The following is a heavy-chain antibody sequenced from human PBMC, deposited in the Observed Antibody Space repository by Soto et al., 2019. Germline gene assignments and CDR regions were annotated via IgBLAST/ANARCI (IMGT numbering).Heavy chain of an antibody. J-gene: IGHJ3*02. V-gene: IGHV3-30-3*01. CDR3: VRKIAVVGPDAFDM. Sequence: QVQLVESGGGVVQPGRSLRLSCAASRFTFSYYAMHWIRQAPGKGLEWMAVILSDGSKQYYAESVKGRFTISRDNSKSTLYLKMNGWGFEDTGVFYWVRKIAVVGPDAFDMGGKGTMATVS. CDR2: ILSDGSKQ. D-gene: IGHD6-19*01. CDR1: RFTFSYYA.